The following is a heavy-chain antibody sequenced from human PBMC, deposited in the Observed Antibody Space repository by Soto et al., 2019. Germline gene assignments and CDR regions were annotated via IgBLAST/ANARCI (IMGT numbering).Heavy chain of an antibody. V-gene: IGHV3-30*18. CDR2: ISYDGSNK. CDR1: GFTFSSYG. D-gene: IGHD3-10*01. J-gene: IGHJ4*02. CDR3: AKDRYYYGSGSPYYFDY. Sequence: EGSKRLSCAASGFTFSSYGMHWVRQAQGKGLEWVAVISYDGSNKYYADSVKGRFTISRDNSKNTLYLQMNSLRAEDTAVYYCAKDRYYYGSGSPYYFDYWGQGT.